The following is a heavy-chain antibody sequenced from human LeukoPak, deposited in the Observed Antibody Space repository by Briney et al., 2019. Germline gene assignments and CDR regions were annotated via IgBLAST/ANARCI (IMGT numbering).Heavy chain of an antibody. J-gene: IGHJ4*02. CDR2: ISSNSGSI. Sequence: PGRSLRLSCAASGFIFDDYAMHWVGQAPGKGLEWVSGISSNSGSIGYADSVKGRFTISRDNAKNSLYLEMNSLRAEDTALYYCAQDGYCSGASCYLFHHWGQGTLVTVSS. CDR3: AQDGYCSGASCYLFHH. CDR1: GFIFDDYA. D-gene: IGHD2-15*01. V-gene: IGHV3-9*01.